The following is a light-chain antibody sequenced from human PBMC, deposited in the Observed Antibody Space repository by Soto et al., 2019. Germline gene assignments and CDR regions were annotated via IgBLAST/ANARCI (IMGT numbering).Light chain of an antibody. CDR3: CSYGGRSTYV. V-gene: IGLV2-23*01. J-gene: IGLJ1*01. Sequence: QSVLTQPASVSGSPGQSSTISCTGTSSDVGSYNLVSWYQQHPGQAPKLIIYEGTKRPSGVSNRFSGSKSANTASLTISGLQPEDEADYFCCSYGGRSTYVFGSGTKVTVL. CDR1: SSDVGSYNL. CDR2: EGT.